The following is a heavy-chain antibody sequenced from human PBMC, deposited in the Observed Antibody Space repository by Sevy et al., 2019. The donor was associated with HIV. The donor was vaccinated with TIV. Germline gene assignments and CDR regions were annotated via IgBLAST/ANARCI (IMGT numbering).Heavy chain of an antibody. Sequence: ASVKVSCKTSGYTFTRHTITWVRQAPGQALEWMGWIRTYNGNINYAQKFQDRVTMTIDTSTTTAYMDLRSLRSDDTAVYYCARSPHTSAWWWYLDFRGQGTLVTVSS. CDR2: IRTYNGNI. J-gene: IGHJ4*02. CDR3: ARSPHTSAWWWYLDF. CDR1: GYTFTRHT. D-gene: IGHD2-8*02. V-gene: IGHV1-18*01.